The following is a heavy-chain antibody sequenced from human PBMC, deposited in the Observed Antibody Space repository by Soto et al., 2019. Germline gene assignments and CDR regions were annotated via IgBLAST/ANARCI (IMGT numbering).Heavy chain of an antibody. V-gene: IGHV4-34*01. CDR2: INHSGTT. D-gene: IGHD1-1*01. CDR1: GGSFTAYQ. CDR3: ARGWRFDP. Sequence: SETLSLTCGVYGGSFTAYQWNWIRQSPGQGLEWIGEINHSGTTKYNPSLASRINLSVDTSKKQFSLKMFSATAADTAIYYCARGWRFDPWGQGTQVTVSS. J-gene: IGHJ5*02.